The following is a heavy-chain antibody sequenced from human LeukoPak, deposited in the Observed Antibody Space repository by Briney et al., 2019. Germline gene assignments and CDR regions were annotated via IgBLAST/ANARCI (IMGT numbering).Heavy chain of an antibody. V-gene: IGHV3-23*01. CDR1: GFTFYSYG. Sequence: GGSLRLSCAASGFTFYSYGMNWVRQAPGKGLEWVSGINRSGDSTSYADSVKGRFTISRDNSKNTLYLQMNSLRAEDAAVYYCVKDDNSGWFPPLDFWGQGTLVTVSS. CDR2: INRSGDST. CDR3: VKDDNSGWFPPLDF. J-gene: IGHJ4*02. D-gene: IGHD6-19*01.